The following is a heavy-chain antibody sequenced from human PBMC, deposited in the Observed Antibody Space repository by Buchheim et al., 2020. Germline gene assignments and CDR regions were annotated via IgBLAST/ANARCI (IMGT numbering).Heavy chain of an antibody. Sequence: QVQLVESGGGVVQPGRSLRLSCAASGFTFSSYGMHWVRQAPGKGLEWVAVIWYDGSNKYYADSVKGRFTISRDNSKNTLYMQMNSLRAEDTAVYYCARVRGSSGYYGMDVWGQGTT. CDR2: IWYDGSNK. CDR1: GFTFSSYG. V-gene: IGHV3-33*01. J-gene: IGHJ6*02. D-gene: IGHD6-6*01. CDR3: ARVRGSSGYYGMDV.